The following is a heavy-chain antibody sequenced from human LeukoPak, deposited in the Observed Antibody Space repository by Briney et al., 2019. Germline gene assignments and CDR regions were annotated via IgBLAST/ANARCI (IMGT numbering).Heavy chain of an antibody. D-gene: IGHD6-6*01. CDR1: GGSFSGYY. CDR2: INHSGST. Sequence: SETLSLTCAVYGGSFSGYYWSWIRQPPGKGLEWIGEINHSGSTNYNPSLKSRVTISVDTSKNQFSLKPSSVTAADTAVYYCARVVVDIAARPFDYWGQGTLVTVSS. CDR3: ARVVVDIAARPFDY. J-gene: IGHJ4*02. V-gene: IGHV4-34*01.